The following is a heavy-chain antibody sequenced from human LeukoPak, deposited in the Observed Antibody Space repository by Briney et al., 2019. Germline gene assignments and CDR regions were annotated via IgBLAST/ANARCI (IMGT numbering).Heavy chain of an antibody. V-gene: IGHV4-34*01. D-gene: IGHD2-21*01. CDR3: AEVARYCWELFGP. CDR1: GGSFSGYF. Sequence: PSETLSLTCAVYGGSFSGYFWSWIRQPPGKGLEWIGEINHSGSTNYNPSLKSRVTISVDTSKNQFSLKLSSVTAADTAVYYCAEVARYCWELFGPWGQGTLVTVSS. J-gene: IGHJ5*02. CDR2: INHSGST.